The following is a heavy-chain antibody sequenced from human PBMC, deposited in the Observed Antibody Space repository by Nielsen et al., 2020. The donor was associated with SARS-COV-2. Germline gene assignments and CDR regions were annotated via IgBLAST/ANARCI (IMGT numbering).Heavy chain of an antibody. CDR2: IYYSGST. V-gene: IGHV4-61*01. D-gene: IGHD6-6*01. CDR1: GGSVSSGSYY. Sequence: SETLSLTCTVSGGSVSSGSYYWSWIRQPPGKGLEWIGYIYYSGSTNYNPSLKSRVTISVDTSKNQFSLKLSSVTAADTAVYYCARGGRGTYSSSSTRYFDLWGRGTLVTVSS. J-gene: IGHJ2*01. CDR3: ARGGRGTYSSSSTRYFDL.